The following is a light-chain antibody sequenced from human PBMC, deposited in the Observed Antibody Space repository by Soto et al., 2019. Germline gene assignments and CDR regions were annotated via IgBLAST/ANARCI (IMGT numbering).Light chain of an antibody. CDR1: QSVSSY. J-gene: IGKJ4*01. CDR3: QQRSDWPLT. V-gene: IGKV3-11*01. Sequence: ILLTQSPATLSLSPGERATLSCRASQSVSSYLDWYQQKPGQAPRLLIYDASNRATGIPARFSGSGSGTDFTLTISSLEPEDFEVYYCQQRSDWPLTFGGGTKVDIK. CDR2: DAS.